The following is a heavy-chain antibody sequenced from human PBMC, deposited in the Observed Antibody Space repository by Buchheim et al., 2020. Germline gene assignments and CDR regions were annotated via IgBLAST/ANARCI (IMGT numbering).Heavy chain of an antibody. D-gene: IGHD5-12*01. Sequence: EVRLVESGGSLVQPGGSLRLSCAASGFTLSNYWMHWIRQAPGRGLEWVSRINSEGTGTRYADSVKGRFTISRDSAKNTLLLQMDSLGAEDTALYWCARSSSYEGYDNWGQGTL. V-gene: IGHV3-74*01. CDR2: INSEGTGT. J-gene: IGHJ4*02. CDR1: GFTLSNYW. CDR3: ARSSSYEGYDN.